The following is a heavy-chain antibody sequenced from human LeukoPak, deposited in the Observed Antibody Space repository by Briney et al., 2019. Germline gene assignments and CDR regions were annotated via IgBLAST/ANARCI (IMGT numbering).Heavy chain of an antibody. J-gene: IGHJ3*02. D-gene: IGHD5-24*01. Sequence: GRSLTLSCAASGLTFSGSATHWDRPASGKGLEWDGRIRSKANSSATANAGSGKGRSTTSRDDSTTTGYVGRNSMKTPDTTVHDCTLWADGYNPGVDAFDIWGQGTMVTVSS. V-gene: IGHV3-73*01. CDR1: GLTFSGSA. CDR2: IRSKANSSAT. CDR3: TLWADGYNPGVDAFDI.